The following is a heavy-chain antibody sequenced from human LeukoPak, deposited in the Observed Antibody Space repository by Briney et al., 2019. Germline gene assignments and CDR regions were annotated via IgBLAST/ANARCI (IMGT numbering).Heavy chain of an antibody. V-gene: IGHV4-61*05. CDR1: GGSISSSNYY. Sequence: SETLSLTCTVSGGSISSSNYYWGWIRLPPGKGLEWIGYIYYSGSTKYNPSLKSRVTISVDTSKNQFSLKLSSVTAADTAVYYCARGARAGYNLEPFDYWGQGTLVTVFS. D-gene: IGHD5-24*01. CDR2: IYYSGST. J-gene: IGHJ4*02. CDR3: ARGARAGYNLEPFDY.